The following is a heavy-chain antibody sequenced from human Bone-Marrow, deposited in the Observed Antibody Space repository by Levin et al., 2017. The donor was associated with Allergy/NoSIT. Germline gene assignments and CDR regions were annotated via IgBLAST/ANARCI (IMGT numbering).Heavy chain of an antibody. CDR3: AKHRGGFEY. CDR1: GFTFRSYA. V-gene: IGHV3-23*01. D-gene: IGHD1-14*01. J-gene: IGHJ4*02. CDR2: ISSSGDST. Sequence: PAASVKVSCAASGFTFRSYAMSWVRQAPGKGLEWVSTISSSGDSTYYADSVKGRFTISRDNSKNTLYLQMNSLRAEDTAVYYCAKHRGGFEYWGQGTLVTVSS.